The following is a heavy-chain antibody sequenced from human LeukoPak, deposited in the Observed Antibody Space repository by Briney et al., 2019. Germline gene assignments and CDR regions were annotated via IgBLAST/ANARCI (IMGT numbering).Heavy chain of an antibody. D-gene: IGHD3-9*01. CDR3: ARDEVLTGPYAFDY. CDR2: ISSSSSYI. CDR1: GFTFSRYS. J-gene: IGHJ4*02. V-gene: IGHV3-21*01. Sequence: GGSLRLSCAASGFTFSRYSLSWVRQAPGKGLEWVSSISSSSSYIYYADSVKGRFTISRDNAKNSLYLQMNSLRAEDTAVYYCARDEVLTGPYAFDYWGQGTLVTVSS.